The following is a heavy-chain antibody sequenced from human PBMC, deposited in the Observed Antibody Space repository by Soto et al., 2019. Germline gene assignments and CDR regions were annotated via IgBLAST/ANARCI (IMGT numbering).Heavy chain of an antibody. CDR3: ARGYCSGGSCYYYGMDV. CDR2: IIPIFGTA. J-gene: IGHJ6*02. V-gene: IGHV1-69*13. CDR1: GGTFSSYA. Sequence: SVKVSCKASGGTFSSYAISWVRQAPGQGLEWMGGIIPIFGTANYAQKFQGRVTITADESTSTAYMELSSLRSEDTAVYYCARGYCSGGSCYYYGMDVWGQGTTVTVSS. D-gene: IGHD2-15*01.